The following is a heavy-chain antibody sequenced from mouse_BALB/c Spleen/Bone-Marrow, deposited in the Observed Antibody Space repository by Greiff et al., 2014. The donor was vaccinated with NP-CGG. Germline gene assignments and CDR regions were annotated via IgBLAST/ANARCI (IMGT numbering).Heavy chain of an antibody. Sequence: VQLQQSGPGLVKPSQTVSLTCTVTGISITTGNYRWSWIRQFPGNKLEWIGYIYYSGTITYNPSHTSRTTITRDTSKNQFFLEMNSLTAEDTATYYCARLYYGDWGQGTTLTVSS. V-gene: IGHV3-5*02. CDR1: GISITTGNYR. D-gene: IGHD1-2*01. CDR3: ARLYYGD. J-gene: IGHJ2*01. CDR2: IYYSGTI.